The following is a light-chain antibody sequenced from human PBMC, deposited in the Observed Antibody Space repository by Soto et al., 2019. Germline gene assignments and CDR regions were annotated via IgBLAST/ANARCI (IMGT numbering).Light chain of an antibody. CDR1: QSISSW. CDR3: QQYDNLPLT. Sequence: DIQMTQSPSTLSASVGDRVTITCRASQSISSWLAWYQQKPGKAPRLLIYKASDLESGVPSRFSGSGSRTDFTLTINSLQPEDIATYYCQQYDNLPLTFGGGTKVEIK. CDR2: KAS. J-gene: IGKJ4*01. V-gene: IGKV1-5*03.